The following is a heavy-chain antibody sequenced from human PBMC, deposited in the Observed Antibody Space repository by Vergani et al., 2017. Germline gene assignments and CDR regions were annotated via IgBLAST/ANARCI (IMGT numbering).Heavy chain of an antibody. CDR2: INPNSGVT. CDR1: GYTFTGSY. Sequence: QVQMVQSGAEVKKTVASVKVSCKASGYTFTGSYMHWVRQAPGQGLEWMRWINPNSGVTNYAQKVQGRVTMTRDTSISTTYMELSRLRSDDTAVYYCASEGVPAAIPDYYMDVWGKGTTVTVSS. J-gene: IGHJ6*03. CDR3: ASEGVPAAIPDYYMDV. V-gene: IGHV1-2*02. D-gene: IGHD2-2*02.